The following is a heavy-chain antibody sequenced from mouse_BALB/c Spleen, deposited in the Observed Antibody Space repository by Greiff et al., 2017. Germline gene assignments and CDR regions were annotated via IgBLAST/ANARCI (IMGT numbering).Heavy chain of an antibody. V-gene: IGHV3-8*02. CDR3: ARTVVARRGFDY. CDR2: ISDSGST. Sequence: EVKLQESGPSLVKPSQTLSLTCSVTGDSITSGYWNWIRKFPGNKLEYMGYISDSGSTHYNPSLKSRISITRDTSKNQYYLQLNSVTTEDTATYYCARTVVARRGFDYWGQGTTLTVSS. CDR1: GDSITSGY. D-gene: IGHD1-1*01. J-gene: IGHJ2*01.